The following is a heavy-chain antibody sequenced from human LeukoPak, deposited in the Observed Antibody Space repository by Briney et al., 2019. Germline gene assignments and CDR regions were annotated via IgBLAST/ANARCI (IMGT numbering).Heavy chain of an antibody. J-gene: IGHJ4*02. V-gene: IGHV4-59*01. CDR1: GGSISSYY. CDR3: ARRYCSGGSCYSAFDY. D-gene: IGHD2-15*01. CDR2: MYYSGST. Sequence: SSETLSLTCTVSGGSISSYYWSWIRQPPGQGLEWIGYMYYSGSTNYNPSLKSRVTISVDTSKNQFSLKLSSVTAADTAVYYCARRYCSGGSCYSAFDYWGQGTLVTVSS.